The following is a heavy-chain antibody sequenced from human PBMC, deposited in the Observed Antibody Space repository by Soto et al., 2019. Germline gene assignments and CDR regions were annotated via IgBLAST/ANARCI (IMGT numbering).Heavy chain of an antibody. D-gene: IGHD5-18*01. V-gene: IGHV4-30-4*01. CDR1: GGSISSGDYY. CDR3: ARGSPRGAMAMWY. CDR2: IYYSGST. J-gene: IGHJ4*02. Sequence: QVQLQESGPGLVKPSQTLSLTCTVSGGSISSGDYYWSWIGQPPGKGLEWIGYIYYSGSTYYNPSLKSRVTISVDTSKNQFSLKLSSVTAADTAVYYCARGSPRGAMAMWYWGQGTLVTVSS.